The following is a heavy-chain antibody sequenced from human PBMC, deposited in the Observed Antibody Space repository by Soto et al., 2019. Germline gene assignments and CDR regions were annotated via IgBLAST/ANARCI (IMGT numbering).Heavy chain of an antibody. CDR2: IDPSDSYT. Sequence: GESLKISCKGSGYSFTSYWISWVRQVPGKGLEWMGRIDPSDSYTNYSPSFQGHVTISADKSISTAYLQWSSLKASDTAMYYCERTRVWLGEPLEGYYYYGMHVWGQGTTVTVSS. V-gene: IGHV5-10-1*01. D-gene: IGHD3-10*01. J-gene: IGHJ6*02. CDR1: GYSFTSYW. CDR3: ERTRVWLGEPLEGYYYYGMHV.